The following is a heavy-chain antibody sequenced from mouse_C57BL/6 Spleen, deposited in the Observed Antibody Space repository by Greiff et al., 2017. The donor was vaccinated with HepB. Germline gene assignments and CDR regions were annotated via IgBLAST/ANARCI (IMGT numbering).Heavy chain of an antibody. CDR3: ARRCYFGGYAMDY. CDR2: IDPSDSET. J-gene: IGHJ4*01. CDR1: GYTFTSYW. D-gene: IGHD1-1*01. Sequence: QVQLQQPGAELVRPGSSVKLSCKASGYTFTSYWMHWVKQRPIQGLEWIGNIDPSDSETHYNQKFKDKATLTVDKSSSTAYMQLSSLTSEDSAVYYCARRCYFGGYAMDYWGQGTSVTVSS. V-gene: IGHV1-52*01.